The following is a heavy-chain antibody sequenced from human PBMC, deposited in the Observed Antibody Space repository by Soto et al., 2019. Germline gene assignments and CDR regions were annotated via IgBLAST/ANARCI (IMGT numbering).Heavy chain of an antibody. CDR3: AKRGGYSSSAACFDY. J-gene: IGHJ4*02. CDR2: INDSGDT. V-gene: IGHV3-23*01. CDR1: GFTFSSYG. Sequence: GGSLRLSCAASGFTFSSYGMSWIRQAPGKGLEWVSSINDSGDTYYGDSVKGRFTISRDNSKNTLYLQMNSLSAEVTAVYYCAKRGGYSSSAACFDYWGQGTLVTVSS. D-gene: IGHD6-6*01.